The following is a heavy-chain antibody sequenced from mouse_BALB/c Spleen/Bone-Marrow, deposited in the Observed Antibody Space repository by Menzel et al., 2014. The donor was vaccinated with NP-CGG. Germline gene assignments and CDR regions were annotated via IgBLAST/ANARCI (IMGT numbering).Heavy chain of an antibody. J-gene: IGHJ2*01. CDR1: GYTFTSYW. CDR3: ARSRTGTYFDY. D-gene: IGHD4-1*01. Sequence: QVQLQQSGAELAKPGASVKMSCKASGYTFTSYWTHWVKQRPGQGLEWIGYINPSTGYTEYNQKFKDKATLTADKSSSTAYMQLSSLTSEDSAVYYCARSRTGTYFDYWGQGTTLTVSS. V-gene: IGHV1-7*01. CDR2: INPSTGYT.